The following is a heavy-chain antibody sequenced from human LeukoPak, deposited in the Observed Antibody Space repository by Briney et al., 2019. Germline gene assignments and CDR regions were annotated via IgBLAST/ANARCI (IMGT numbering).Heavy chain of an antibody. CDR1: GDSISNYY. Sequence: PSETLSLTCTVSGDSISNYYWSWIRQPPGKGLEWIGYIYYSGSTNYNPSLKSRVTIFGDTSKNQFSLKLTSVTAADTAVYYCARYFYDSSGSHFDYWGQGTLVTVSS. CDR2: IYYSGST. J-gene: IGHJ4*02. CDR3: ARYFYDSSGSHFDY. V-gene: IGHV4-59*01. D-gene: IGHD3-22*01.